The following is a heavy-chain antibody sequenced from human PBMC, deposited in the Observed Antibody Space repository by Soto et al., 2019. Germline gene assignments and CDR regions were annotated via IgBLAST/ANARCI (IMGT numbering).Heavy chain of an antibody. CDR2: IKEDGSEK. D-gene: IGHD1-1*01. V-gene: IGHV3-7*01. CDR3: AGYKNLDY. CDR1: GFTFSSCW. J-gene: IGHJ4*02. Sequence: EVQLVESGGGLVQPGGSLRLSCAASGFTFSSCWMSWVRQAPGKGLEWVANIKEDGSEKHYVDSVEGRFTISRDNAKNSLYLQMNSLRAEDTAVYYCAGYKNLDYWGQGTLVTVSS.